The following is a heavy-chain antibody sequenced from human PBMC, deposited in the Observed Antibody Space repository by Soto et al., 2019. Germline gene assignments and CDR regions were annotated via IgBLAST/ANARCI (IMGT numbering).Heavy chain of an antibody. Sequence: QLQLQESGPGLVKPSETLSLTCTVSDGSISSTSYYWGWIRQPPGKGLEWIGSIYYSGSTHYNPSLKSRVTISVATSKIRFSLKMTSVTAADTALYYCARHKGGGTKYSPSVYWGQGILVTVSS. J-gene: IGHJ4*02. CDR2: IYYSGST. D-gene: IGHD1-26*01. CDR1: DGSISSTSYY. CDR3: ARHKGGGTKYSPSVY. V-gene: IGHV4-39*01.